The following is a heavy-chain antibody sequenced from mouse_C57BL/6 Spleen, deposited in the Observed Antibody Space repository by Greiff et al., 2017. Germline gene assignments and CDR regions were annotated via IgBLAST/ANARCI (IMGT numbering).Heavy chain of an antibody. Sequence: EVMLVESGGGLVKPGGSLKLSCAASGFTFSSYAMSWVRQTPEKRLEWVATISDGGSYTYYPDNVKGRFTISRDNAKNNLYLQMSHLKSEDTAMYYCARNYYGNSIYAMDYWGQGTSVTVSS. D-gene: IGHD1-1*01. CDR1: GFTFSSYA. CDR3: ARNYYGNSIYAMDY. V-gene: IGHV5-4*03. J-gene: IGHJ4*01. CDR2: ISDGGSYT.